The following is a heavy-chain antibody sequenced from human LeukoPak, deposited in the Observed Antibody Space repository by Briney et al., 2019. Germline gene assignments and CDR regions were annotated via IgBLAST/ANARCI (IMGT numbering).Heavy chain of an antibody. D-gene: IGHD3-22*01. Sequence: NPSETLSLTCTVSGGSISSYYWSWIRQPPGKGLEWIGYIYYSGSTNYNPSLKSRVTISVDTSKNQFSLKLSSVTAADTAVYYCARDYYDSFGAFDIWGQGTMVTVSS. J-gene: IGHJ3*02. V-gene: IGHV4-59*01. CDR3: ARDYYDSFGAFDI. CDR1: GGSISSYY. CDR2: IYYSGST.